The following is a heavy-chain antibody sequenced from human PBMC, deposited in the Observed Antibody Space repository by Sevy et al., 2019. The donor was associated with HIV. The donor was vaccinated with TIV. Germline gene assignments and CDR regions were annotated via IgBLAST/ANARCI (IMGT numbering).Heavy chain of an antibody. J-gene: IGHJ3*02. D-gene: IGHD2-2*01. V-gene: IGHV1-8*01. CDR1: GYTFTSYD. CDR2: MNPNSGNT. Sequence: ASVKVSCKASGYTFTSYDINWVRQATGQGLEWMGWMNPNSGNTGYAQKFQGRVTMTRNTSISTAYMELSSLRSEDTAVYYCTRIGIVVVPTAQDDAFDIWGHGTMVTVSS. CDR3: TRIGIVVVPTAQDDAFDI.